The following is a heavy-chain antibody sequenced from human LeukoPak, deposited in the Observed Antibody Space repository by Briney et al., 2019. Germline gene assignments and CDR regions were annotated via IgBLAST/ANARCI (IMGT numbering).Heavy chain of an antibody. V-gene: IGHV1-69*05. CDR1: GGTFSSYA. D-gene: IGHD3-22*01. CDR2: IIPIFGTA. CDR3: AKDNRGEYYYHSSGYLFADNWFDP. Sequence: GASVKVSCKASGGTFSSYAISWVRQAPGQGLEWMGRIIPIFGTANYAQKFQGRVTITTDESTSTAYMELSSLRSEDTAVYYCAKDNRGEYYYHSSGYLFADNWFDPWGHRTLVTVSP. J-gene: IGHJ5*02.